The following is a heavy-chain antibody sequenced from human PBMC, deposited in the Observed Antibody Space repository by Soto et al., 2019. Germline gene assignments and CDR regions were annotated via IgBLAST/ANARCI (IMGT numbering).Heavy chain of an antibody. Sequence: QVQLVESGGGVVQPGRSLRLSCAASGFPCTTYGMHWVREGPGKGLEWVAVISYDGSNKYYAESVKGRFTISRDNSKNTLYLQMNSLRPEDTTLYYCVGGQYYFDYRGQGTLVTVSS. CDR2: ISYDGSNK. D-gene: IGHD3-10*01. CDR1: GFPCTTYG. CDR3: VGGQYYFDY. J-gene: IGHJ4*02. V-gene: IGHV3-30*03.